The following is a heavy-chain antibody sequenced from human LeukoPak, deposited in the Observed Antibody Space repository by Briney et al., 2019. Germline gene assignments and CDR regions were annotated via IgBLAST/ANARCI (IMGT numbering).Heavy chain of an antibody. D-gene: IGHD3-10*01. CDR3: AKDKEAVRVVRGVIEGNWFDP. V-gene: IGHV3-30*18. CDR2: ISYDGSNE. CDR1: GFTFTNYA. J-gene: IGHJ5*02. Sequence: LGGSLRLSCAASGFTFTNYAMHWVRQAPGKGLEWVAVISYDGSNEYYADSVKGRFTISRDNSKNTLYLQMNSLRAEDTAVYYCAKDKEAVRVVRGVIEGNWFDPWGQGTLVTVSS.